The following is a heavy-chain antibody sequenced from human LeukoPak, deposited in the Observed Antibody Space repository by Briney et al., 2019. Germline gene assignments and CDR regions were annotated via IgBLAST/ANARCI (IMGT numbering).Heavy chain of an antibody. CDR1: GGSISSGGYY. CDR2: IYYSGST. V-gene: IGHV4-31*03. D-gene: IGHD6-13*01. CDR3: SRSIAAAGFDY. Sequence: SETLSLTCTVSGGSISSGGYYWSWIRQHPGKGLEWIGYIYYSGSTYYNPSLKSRITIAVETDKKEFYLKVSSVAGGETAGDYCSRSIAAAGFDYWGQGTLVTVSS. J-gene: IGHJ4*02.